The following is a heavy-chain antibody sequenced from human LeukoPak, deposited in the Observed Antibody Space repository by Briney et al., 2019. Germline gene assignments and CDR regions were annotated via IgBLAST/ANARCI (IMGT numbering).Heavy chain of an antibody. J-gene: IGHJ3*02. V-gene: IGHV3-23*01. CDR1: GFTFSSYS. D-gene: IGHD3-3*01. CDR3: AKGPLEWLLLGAFDI. Sequence: GGSLRLSCAASGFTFSSYSMNWVRQAPGKELEWVSAISGSGGSTYYADSVKGRFTISRDNSKNTLYLQMNSLRAEDTAVYYCAKGPLEWLLLGAFDIWGQGTMVTVSS. CDR2: ISGSGGST.